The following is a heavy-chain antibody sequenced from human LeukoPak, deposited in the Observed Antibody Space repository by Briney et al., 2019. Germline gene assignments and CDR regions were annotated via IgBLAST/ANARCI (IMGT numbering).Heavy chain of an antibody. CDR2: INPNSGGT. D-gene: IGHD3-22*01. Sequence: ASVKVSCKASGYTFTGYYMHWVRQAPGQGLEWMGWINPNSGGTNYAQRFQGWVTMTRDTSISTAYMELSRLRSDDTAVYYCARALYYYDSSGYYGDFDYWGQGTLVTVSS. CDR3: ARALYYYDSSGYYGDFDY. J-gene: IGHJ4*02. CDR1: GYTFTGYY. V-gene: IGHV1-2*04.